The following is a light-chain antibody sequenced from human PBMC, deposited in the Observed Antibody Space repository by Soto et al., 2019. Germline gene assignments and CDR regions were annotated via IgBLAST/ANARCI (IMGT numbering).Light chain of an antibody. CDR1: QSFNSIY. Sequence: ESVLTQSTGTLSLSPGGRATLSCRASQSFNSIYLAWYQQKPGQAPRLLIYGASSRATGIPDRFSGSGSGTDFTLTISRLEPEDFAVYYCHQYDSWTFGQGTKVDIK. CDR2: GAS. CDR3: HQYDSWT. V-gene: IGKV3-20*01. J-gene: IGKJ1*01.